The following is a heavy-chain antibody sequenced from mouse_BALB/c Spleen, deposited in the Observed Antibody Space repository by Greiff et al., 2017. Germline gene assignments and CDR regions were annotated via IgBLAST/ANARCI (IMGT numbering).Heavy chain of an antibody. CDR2: IYPGNSDT. CDR1: GYTFTSYW. J-gene: IGHJ1*01. V-gene: IGHV1-5*01. CDR3: TRRKGNYWYFDV. Sequence: VQLQQSGTVLARPGASVKMSCKASGYTFTSYWMHWVKQRPGQGLEWIGAIYPGNSDTSYNQKFKGKAKLTAVTSTSTAYMELSSLTNEDSAVYYCTRRKGNYWYFDVWGAGTTVTVSS. D-gene: IGHD2-1*01.